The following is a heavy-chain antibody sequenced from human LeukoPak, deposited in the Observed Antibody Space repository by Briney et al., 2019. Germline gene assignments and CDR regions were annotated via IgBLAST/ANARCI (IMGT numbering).Heavy chain of an antibody. J-gene: IGHJ5*02. Sequence: PGGSLTLSCAVSGFIFSDYEMNWVRQAQGKGLEWVSYISGSGSAIYYADSVKGRFTISRDNAKNSLYLQMNSLRAEDTAVYYCARSRRRGWFDPWGQGTLVTVSS. D-gene: IGHD3-10*01. CDR2: ISGSGSAI. V-gene: IGHV3-48*03. CDR1: GFIFSDYE. CDR3: ARSRRRGWFDP.